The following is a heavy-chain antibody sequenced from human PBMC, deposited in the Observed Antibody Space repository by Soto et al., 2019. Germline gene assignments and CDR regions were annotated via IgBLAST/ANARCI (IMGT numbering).Heavy chain of an antibody. J-gene: IGHJ4*02. CDR2: IYPNSGGT. D-gene: IGHD1-26*01. CDR3: ARGHEWELQRWFDY. Sequence: QVQLVQSGAEVKKPGASVKVSCKASGYSFTGYYLHWVRQAPGQGLEWMGWIYPNSGGTHYAQKFQDLVTMXXXAXXNTAYMELRGLTSDDTAVYYCARGHEWELQRWFDYWGQGTLVTVSS. CDR1: GYSFTGYY. V-gene: IGHV1-2*04.